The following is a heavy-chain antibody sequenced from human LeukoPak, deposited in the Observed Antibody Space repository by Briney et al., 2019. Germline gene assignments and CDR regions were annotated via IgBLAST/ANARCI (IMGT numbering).Heavy chain of an antibody. CDR2: IRYDGSNK. D-gene: IGHD3-10*01. V-gene: IGHV3-30*02. CDR3: AKDADDYYGSGSCLDY. CDR1: GFSFRSYG. Sequence: PGGSLRPSCAASGFSFRSYGMHWVCQAPGKGLEWVAFIRYDGSNKYYADSVKGRFTISRDNSKNTLYLQMNSLRAEDTAVYYCAKDADDYYGSGSCLDYWGQGTLVTVSS. J-gene: IGHJ4*02.